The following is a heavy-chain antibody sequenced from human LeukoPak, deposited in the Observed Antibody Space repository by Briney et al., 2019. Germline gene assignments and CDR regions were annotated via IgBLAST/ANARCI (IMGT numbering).Heavy chain of an antibody. D-gene: IGHD3-3*01. CDR1: GGSISSSSYY. J-gene: IGHJ2*01. V-gene: IGHV4-39*07. Sequence: SETLSLTCAVSGGSISSSSYYWGWIRQPPGKGLEWIGSIYYSGSTYYNPSLKSRVTISVDTSKNQFSLKLSSVTAADTAVYYCARDSPYLFGVVTPYWYFDLWGRGTLVTVSS. CDR3: ARDSPYLFGVVTPYWYFDL. CDR2: IYYSGST.